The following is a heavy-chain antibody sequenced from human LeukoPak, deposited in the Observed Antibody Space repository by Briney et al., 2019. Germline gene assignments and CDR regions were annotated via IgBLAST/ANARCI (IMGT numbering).Heavy chain of an antibody. CDR2: IRSKAYGGTT. V-gene: IGHV3-49*03. J-gene: IGHJ4*02. CDR3: TRVYRPYGDYVFDY. Sequence: GGSLRLSCTASGFTFGDYAMSWFRQAPGKGLEWVGFIRSKAYGGTTEYAASVKGRFTISRDDSKSIAYLQMNSLKTEDTAAYYCTRVYRPYGDYVFDYWGQGTLVTVSS. CDR1: GFTFGDYA. D-gene: IGHD4-17*01.